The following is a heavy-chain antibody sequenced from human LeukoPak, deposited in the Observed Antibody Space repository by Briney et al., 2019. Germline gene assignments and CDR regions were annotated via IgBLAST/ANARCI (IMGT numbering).Heavy chain of an antibody. Sequence: ASVKVSCKASGYTFTGYYMHWVRQAPGQGPEWMGWINPNSGGTNYAQKLQGRVTMTRDTSISTAYMELSRLRSDDTAVYYCARGGGYHRYLFLWYWGQGTLVTVSS. J-gene: IGHJ4*02. CDR3: ARGGGYHRYLFLWY. CDR1: GYTFTGYY. CDR2: INPNSGGT. V-gene: IGHV1-2*02. D-gene: IGHD2-21*01.